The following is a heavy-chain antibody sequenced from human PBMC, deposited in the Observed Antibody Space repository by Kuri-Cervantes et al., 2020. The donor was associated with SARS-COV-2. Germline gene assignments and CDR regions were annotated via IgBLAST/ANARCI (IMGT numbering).Heavy chain of an antibody. J-gene: IGHJ6*03. Sequence: ASVKVSCKASGYTFTSYDINWVRQATGQGLEWMGWMNPNSGNTGYAQKFQGRVTITRNTSISTAYMELSSLRAEDTAVYYCAKPKPTFIVVPAASYYYMDVWGKGTTVTVSS. CDR2: MNPNSGNT. CDR1: GYTFTSYD. CDR3: AKPKPTFIVVPAASYYYMDV. V-gene: IGHV1-8*03. D-gene: IGHD2-2*01.